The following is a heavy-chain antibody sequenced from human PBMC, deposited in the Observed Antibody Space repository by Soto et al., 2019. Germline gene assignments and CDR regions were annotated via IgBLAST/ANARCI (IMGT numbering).Heavy chain of an antibody. CDR2: ISSSSNTI. D-gene: IGHD5-12*01. CDR3: VRDGREYSGFDPDS. Sequence: EVQLVESGGGLVQPGGSLRLSCAASGFTFSNYAMDWVRQAPGKGLEWVSYISSSSNTIYYADSVKGRFTISRDNAKSSLYLQMNSLRDEDTAVYYWVRDGREYSGFDPDSWGQGTLVTVSS. J-gene: IGHJ4*02. V-gene: IGHV3-48*02. CDR1: GFTFSNYA.